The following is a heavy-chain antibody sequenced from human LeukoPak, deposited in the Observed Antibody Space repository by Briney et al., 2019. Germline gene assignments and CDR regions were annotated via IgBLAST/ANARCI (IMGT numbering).Heavy chain of an antibody. J-gene: IGHJ4*02. V-gene: IGHV3-33*01. CDR1: GFTFRNHG. Sequence: GGTLRLSCAASGFTFRNHGMHWVRQAPGKGLEWVAVIGYDGSNKYYADSVKGRFTISRDNSKNTLYLQMNSLRAEDTALYYCARYSESYHATDYWGQGTLVTVSS. CDR2: IGYDGSNK. D-gene: IGHD1-26*01. CDR3: ARYSESYHATDY.